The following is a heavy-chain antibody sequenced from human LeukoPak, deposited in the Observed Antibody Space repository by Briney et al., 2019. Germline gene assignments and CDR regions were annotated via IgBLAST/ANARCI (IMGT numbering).Heavy chain of an antibody. CDR3: ASGRTVYYYYMDV. CDR2: ISNTSGTI. CDR1: GFPFSTYS. D-gene: IGHD2-8*01. J-gene: IGHJ6*03. V-gene: IGHV3-48*01. Sequence: GGSLRLSCAASGFPFSTYSTNWVRLAPGKGLEWVSFISNTSGTIYYADSVKGRFTISRDNAKNSLYLQMNSLRAEDTAVYYCASGRTVYYYYMDVWGKGTTVTVSS.